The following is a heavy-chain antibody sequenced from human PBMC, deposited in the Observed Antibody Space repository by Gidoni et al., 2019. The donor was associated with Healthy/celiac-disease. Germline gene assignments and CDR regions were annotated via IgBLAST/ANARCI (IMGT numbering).Heavy chain of an antibody. D-gene: IGHD6-19*01. CDR1: GGSIRSSSYY. CDR2: IYYSGST. CDR3: ARQNGIAVAGFDY. V-gene: IGHV4-39*01. J-gene: IGHJ4*02. Sequence: QLQLQESGPGLVKSSETLSLTCTVSGGSIRSSSYYWGWIRQPPGKGLEWIGCIYYSGSTYYNPALKSRVTISVDTAKNQFSLKLSSVTAADTAVYYCARQNGIAVAGFDYWGQGTLVTVSS.